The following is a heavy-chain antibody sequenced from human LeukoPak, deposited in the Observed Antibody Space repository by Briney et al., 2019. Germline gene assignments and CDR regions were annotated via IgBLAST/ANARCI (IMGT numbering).Heavy chain of an antibody. CDR3: ARSAAAGTGDYYYYYMDV. CDR1: GGSISSGDYC. D-gene: IGHD6-13*01. CDR2: IYYSGST. J-gene: IGHJ6*03. Sequence: PSQTLSLTCTVSGGSISSGDYCWSWIRQPPGKGLEWIGYIYYSGSTYYNPSLKSRVTISVYTSKNQFSLTLSSVTAADTAVYYCARSAAAGTGDYYYYYMDVWGKGTTVTVSS. V-gene: IGHV4-30-4*08.